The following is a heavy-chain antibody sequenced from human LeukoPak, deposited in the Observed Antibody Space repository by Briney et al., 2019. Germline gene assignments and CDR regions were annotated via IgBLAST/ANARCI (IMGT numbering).Heavy chain of an antibody. CDR1: GFTFTAYH. V-gene: IGHV1-2*02. Sequence: ASVKVSCKASGFTFTAYHIHWVRQAPGQGLEWMGWINPNSGGTNFAQKFQGRVTMTRDTSISTAYIELNRLRSDDTAVYYCARGYCTGDSCSGAWFDPWGRGTLVTVFS. CDR2: INPNSGGT. J-gene: IGHJ5*02. CDR3: ARGYCTGDSCSGAWFDP. D-gene: IGHD2-8*02.